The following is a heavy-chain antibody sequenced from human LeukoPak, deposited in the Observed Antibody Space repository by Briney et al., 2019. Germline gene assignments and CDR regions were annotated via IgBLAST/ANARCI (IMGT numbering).Heavy chain of an antibody. D-gene: IGHD3-22*01. V-gene: IGHV3-48*04. CDR3: ARKPEYYYDSSGPIDY. CDR1: GFTFSSYS. CDR2: ISSSSSTI. J-gene: IGHJ4*02. Sequence: GGSLRLSCAASGFTFSSYSMNWVRQAPGKGLEWVSYISSSSSTIYYADSVKGRFTISRDNAKNSLYLQMNSLRAEDTAVYYCARKPEYYYDSSGPIDYWGQGTLVTVSS.